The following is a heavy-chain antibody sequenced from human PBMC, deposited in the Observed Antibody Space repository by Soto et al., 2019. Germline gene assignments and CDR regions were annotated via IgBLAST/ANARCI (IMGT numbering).Heavy chain of an antibody. CDR1: GYRFTTYW. J-gene: IGHJ4*02. Sequence: PGEPLKSSCKGSGYRFTTYWIGWVRQMPGKGLEWMGLIYPGDSNTRFSPSFQGQVTISVDMSISTAYLQWSSLRVSDTAMYYCERQAYQYDTHSFGYWGQGTLVTVSS. V-gene: IGHV5-51*01. D-gene: IGHD3-22*01. CDR3: ERQAYQYDTHSFGY. CDR2: IYPGDSNT.